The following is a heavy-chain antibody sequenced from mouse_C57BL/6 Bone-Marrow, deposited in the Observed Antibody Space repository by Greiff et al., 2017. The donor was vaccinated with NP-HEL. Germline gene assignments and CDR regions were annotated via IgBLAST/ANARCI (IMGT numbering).Heavy chain of an antibody. D-gene: IGHD2-4*01. CDR2: IDPENGDT. CDR3: TTDDYERDY. V-gene: IGHV14-4*01. CDR1: GFNIKDDY. J-gene: IGHJ2*01. Sequence: EVKLMESGAELVRPGASVKLSCTASGFNIKDDYMHWVKQRPEQGLEWIGWIDPENGDTEYASKFQGKATITADTSSNTAYLQLSSLTSEDTAVYYCTTDDYERDYWGQGTTLTVSS.